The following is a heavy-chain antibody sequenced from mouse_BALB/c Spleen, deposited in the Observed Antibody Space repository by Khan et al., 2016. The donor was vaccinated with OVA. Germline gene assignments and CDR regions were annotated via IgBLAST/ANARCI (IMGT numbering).Heavy chain of an antibody. Sequence: QIQLVQSGPELKKPGETVKISCKASGYTFTNYGMNWVKQSPGKALKWMGWINTYTGEPTYADDFKGRFAFSLDTSASTAYLQINNLKNEDTATYVCARPPYFCETLAYWGQGTSVSVSS. CDR3: ARPPYFCETLAY. V-gene: IGHV9-3-1*01. D-gene: IGHD2-10*01. J-gene: IGHJ4*01. CDR2: INTYTGEP. CDR1: GYTFTNYG.